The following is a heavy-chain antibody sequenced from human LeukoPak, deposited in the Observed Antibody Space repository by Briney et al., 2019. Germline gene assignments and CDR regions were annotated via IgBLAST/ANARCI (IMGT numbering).Heavy chain of an antibody. D-gene: IGHD1-7*01. V-gene: IGHV3-30*18. CDR2: ISYDGSNK. CDR3: AKASLELDEEYYYYYYMDV. J-gene: IGHJ6*03. Sequence: PGRSLRLSCAASGFTFSSYGMHWVRQAPGKGLEWVALISYDGSNKYNADSVKGRFTISRDNSKNTLYLQMNSLRAEDTAVYYCAKASLELDEEYYYYYYMDVWGKGTTVTVSS. CDR1: GFTFSSYG.